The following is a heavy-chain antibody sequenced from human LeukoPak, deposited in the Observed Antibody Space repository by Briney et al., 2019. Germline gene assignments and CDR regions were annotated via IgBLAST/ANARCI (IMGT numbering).Heavy chain of an antibody. CDR2: FSGSGGTT. D-gene: IGHD2-8*01. V-gene: IGHV3-23*01. CDR1: RFTFSSYA. CDR3: ANGNRCTSPNCLGYYYFYMDV. J-gene: IGHJ6*03. Sequence: YPGGSLRLSCAASRFTFSSYAMNWVRQAPGRGLEWVSGFSGSGGTTYYADSVKGRFTISRDNSKNTLYLQMNSLRAEDTAVYYCANGNRCTSPNCLGYYYFYMDVWAKGPRSPSP.